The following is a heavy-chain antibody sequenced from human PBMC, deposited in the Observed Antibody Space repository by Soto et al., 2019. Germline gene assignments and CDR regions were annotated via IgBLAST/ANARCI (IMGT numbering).Heavy chain of an antibody. Sequence: GGPLRLSCAAFGFTFSGYAMSWFRQPPGKGLEWVSAISGSGGSTYYADSVKGRFTISRDNSKNTLYLRMNSLRAEDTAVYYCAKDQGRSWYVRGPFDPWGQGTLVTVPS. CDR1: GFTFSGYA. J-gene: IGHJ5*02. CDR2: ISGSGGST. D-gene: IGHD6-13*01. V-gene: IGHV3-23*01. CDR3: AKDQGRSWYVRGPFDP.